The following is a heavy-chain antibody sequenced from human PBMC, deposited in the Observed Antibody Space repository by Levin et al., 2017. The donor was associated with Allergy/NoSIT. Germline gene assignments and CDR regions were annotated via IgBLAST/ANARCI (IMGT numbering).Heavy chain of an antibody. J-gene: IGHJ5*02. CDR2: VYKSGGT. CDR3: ARDPSGSFFNWFDP. CDR1: GRSIRSYY. D-gene: IGHD1-26*01. Sequence: SQTLSLTCTVSGRSIRSYYWSWIRQPPGKGLEWIGYVYKSGGTNYNPSLKSRVTISVDTSKNQFSLKLRSVTAADTAVYYCARDPSGSFFNWFDPWGQGTLVTVSS. V-gene: IGHV4-59*01.